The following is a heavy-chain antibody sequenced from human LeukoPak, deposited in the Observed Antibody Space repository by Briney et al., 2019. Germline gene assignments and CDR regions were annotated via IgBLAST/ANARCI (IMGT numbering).Heavy chain of an antibody. J-gene: IGHJ4*02. D-gene: IGHD6-13*01. CDR2: ISGSGGST. CDR1: GFTFSSYA. V-gene: IGHV3-23*01. Sequence: GGSLRLSCAASGFTFSSYAMSWVRQAPGKGLEWVSAISGSGGSTHYAVSVRGRFTISRDNSKNTLYLQMNSLRAQDTAVYYCAKSHLQIAAANFDHWGQGTLVAVPS. CDR3: AKSHLQIAAANFDH.